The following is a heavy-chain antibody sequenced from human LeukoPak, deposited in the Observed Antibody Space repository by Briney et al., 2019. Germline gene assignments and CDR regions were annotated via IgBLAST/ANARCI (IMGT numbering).Heavy chain of an antibody. J-gene: IGHJ4*02. V-gene: IGHV5-51*01. CDR1: GYSFTSCW. CDR2: VFPDDSNT. CDR3: ARLLAVPGNYFDH. D-gene: IGHD6-19*01. Sequence: GESLKISCKGFGYSFTSCWIGWVRQMPGKGLEWMGIVFPDDSNTRYSPSFQGRVTFSADKSINTAYLQWSSLKASDTAVYFCARLLAVPGNYFDHWGQGTLVTVSS.